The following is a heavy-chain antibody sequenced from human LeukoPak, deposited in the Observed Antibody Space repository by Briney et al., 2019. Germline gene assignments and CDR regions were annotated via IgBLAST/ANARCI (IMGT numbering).Heavy chain of an antibody. D-gene: IGHD2-21*02. J-gene: IGHJ5*02. CDR1: GFTFSSYA. CDR3: AKDAYCGGDCYSNWFDP. V-gene: IGHV3-23*01. Sequence: GRSLRLSCAASGFTFSSYAMHWVRQAPGKGLEWVSAISGSGGSTYYADSVKGRFTISRDNSKNTLYLQMNSLRAEDTAVYYCAKDAYCGGDCYSNWFDPWGQGTLVTVSS. CDR2: ISGSGGST.